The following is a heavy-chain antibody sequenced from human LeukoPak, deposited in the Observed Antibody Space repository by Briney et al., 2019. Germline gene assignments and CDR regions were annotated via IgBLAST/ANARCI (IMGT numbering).Heavy chain of an antibody. J-gene: IGHJ3*02. CDR2: IYYSGST. Sequence: SETLSLTCTVSGGSISSYYWSWIRQPPGKGLEWIGYIYYSGSTNYNPSLKSRVTISVDTSKNQFSLKLSSVTAADTAVYYCASTVVTPEDAFDIWGQGTMVTVSS. V-gene: IGHV4-59*01. CDR3: ASTVVTPEDAFDI. D-gene: IGHD4-23*01. CDR1: GGSISSYY.